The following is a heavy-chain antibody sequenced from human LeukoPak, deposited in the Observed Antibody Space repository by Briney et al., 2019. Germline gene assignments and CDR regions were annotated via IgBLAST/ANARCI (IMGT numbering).Heavy chain of an antibody. J-gene: IGHJ6*03. CDR1: GGSISSYY. V-gene: IGHV4-59*01. Sequence: PSETLSLTCTVSGGSISSYYWSWIRQPPGKGLEWIGYIYYSGSTNYNPSLKSRVTISVDTSKNQLSLKLNSVTAADTAVYYCAKNNYGDYGVYYYYYMDVWGKGTTVTVSS. CDR3: AKNNYGDYGVYYYYYMDV. D-gene: IGHD4-17*01. CDR2: IYYSGST.